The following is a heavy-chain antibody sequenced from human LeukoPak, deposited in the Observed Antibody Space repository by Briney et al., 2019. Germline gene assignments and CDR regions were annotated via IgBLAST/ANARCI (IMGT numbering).Heavy chain of an antibody. V-gene: IGHV4-4*07. CDR2: FYASGTT. CDR3: ARTHCGGGSCDTFDP. CDR1: GVSISNYF. J-gene: IGHJ5*02. D-gene: IGHD2-21*01. Sequence: LETLSLTCNVFGVSISNYFWSWLRQPAGKGLEWIGRFYASGTTYYNPSLRSRVTLSMDTSKNHFSLKLTSVTAADTAVYYCARTHCGGGSCDTFDPWGQGTLVTVSS.